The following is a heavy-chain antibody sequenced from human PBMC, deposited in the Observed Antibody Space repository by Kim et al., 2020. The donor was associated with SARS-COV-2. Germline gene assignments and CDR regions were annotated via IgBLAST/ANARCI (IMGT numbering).Heavy chain of an antibody. Sequence: SETLSLTCAVYGGSFSGYYWSWIRQPPGKGLEWIGEINHSGSTNYNPSLKSRVTISVDTSKNQFSLKLSSVTAADTAVYYCARGQIGVVVPAAINWFDPWGQGTLVTVSS. CDR1: GGSFSGYY. D-gene: IGHD2-2*01. J-gene: IGHJ5*02. V-gene: IGHV4-34*01. CDR3: ARGQIGVVVPAAINWFDP. CDR2: INHSGST.